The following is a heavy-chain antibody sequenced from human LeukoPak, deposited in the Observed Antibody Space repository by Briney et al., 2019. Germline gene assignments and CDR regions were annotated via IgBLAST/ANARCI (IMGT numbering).Heavy chain of an antibody. D-gene: IGHD6-6*01. CDR2: ISGSGGST. CDR3: ARVEYSSSSTIYYFDY. Sequence: GGSLRLSCAASGFTFSSYAMSWVRQAPGKGLEWVSAISGSGGSTYYADSVKGRFTISRDNSKNTLYLQMNSLRAVDTAVYYCARVEYSSSSTIYYFDYWGQGTLVTVSS. V-gene: IGHV3-23*01. CDR1: GFTFSSYA. J-gene: IGHJ4*02.